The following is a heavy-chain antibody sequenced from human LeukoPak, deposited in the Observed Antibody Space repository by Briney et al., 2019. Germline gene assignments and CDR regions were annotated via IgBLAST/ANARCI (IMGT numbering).Heavy chain of an antibody. CDR2: IIAIFGTA. V-gene: IGHV1-69*13. J-gene: IGHJ5*02. CDR3: ARVVTPRYCSSPSCYWKGWFDP. Sequence: SVKVSCKASGGTLSRFAISWVRQAPGQGLEWMGGIIAIFGTANYAQKFQGRVTITADESTSTAYMELSSLTSEDTAVYYCARVVTPRYCSSPSCYWKGWFDPWGQGTLVTVSS. D-gene: IGHD2-2*01. CDR1: GGTLSRFA.